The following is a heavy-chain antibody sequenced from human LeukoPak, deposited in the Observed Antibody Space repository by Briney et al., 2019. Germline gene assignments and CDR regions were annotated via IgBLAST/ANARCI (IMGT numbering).Heavy chain of an antibody. CDR3: AKWRWRQSEYED. CDR1: GFSFSDHW. V-gene: IGHV3-7*01. J-gene: IGHJ4*02. CDR2: IKHDGSGK. D-gene: IGHD5-24*01. Sequence: GGSLRLSCEASGFSFSDHWMGWVRQAPGKGLECVANIKHDGSGKEYVDSVKGRFTISRDNAKNSVYLEMSSLRAEDTAVYYCAKWRWRQSEYEDWGQETVVTVSS.